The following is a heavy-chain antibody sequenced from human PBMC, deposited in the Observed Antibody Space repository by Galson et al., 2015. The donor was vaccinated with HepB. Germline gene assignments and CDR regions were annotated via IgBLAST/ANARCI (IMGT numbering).Heavy chain of an antibody. CDR3: ASRYDYVWGSYNYYYMDV. CDR2: ISSSSSYI. J-gene: IGHJ6*03. V-gene: IGHV3-21*01. Sequence: SLRLSCAASGFTFSSYSMNWVRQAPGKGLEWVSSISSSSSYIYYADSVKGRFTISRDNAKNSLYLQMNSLRAEDTAVYYCASRYDYVWGSYNYYYMDVWGKGTTVTVSS. CDR1: GFTFSSYS. D-gene: IGHD3-16*01.